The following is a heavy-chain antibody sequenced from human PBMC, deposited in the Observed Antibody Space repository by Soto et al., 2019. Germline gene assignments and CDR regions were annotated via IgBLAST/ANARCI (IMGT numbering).Heavy chain of an antibody. CDR3: ASGAWFGEFEVDLPNMDV. CDR1: GFTFSSYA. J-gene: IGHJ6*03. CDR2: ISSNGGST. Sequence: GGSLRLSCAASGFTFSSYAMHWVRQAPGKGLEYVSAISSNGGSTYYANSVKGRFTISRDNSKNTLYLQMGSLRAEDMAVYYCASGAWFGEFEVDLPNMDVWGKGTTVTVSS. V-gene: IGHV3-64*01. D-gene: IGHD3-10*01.